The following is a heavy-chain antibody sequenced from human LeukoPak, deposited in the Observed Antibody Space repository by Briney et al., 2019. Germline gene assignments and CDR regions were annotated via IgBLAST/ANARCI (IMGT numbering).Heavy chain of an antibody. CDR3: ARDMTLEMATKSGHLVDY. Sequence: ASVKVSCKASGGTFSGYAISWVRQAPGQGLEWMGWINPNSGGTNYAQKFQGRVTMTRDTSISTAYMELSRLRSDDTAVYYCARDMTLEMATKSGHLVDYWGQGTLVTVSS. J-gene: IGHJ4*02. CDR2: INPNSGGT. V-gene: IGHV1-2*02. D-gene: IGHD5-24*01. CDR1: GGTFSGYA.